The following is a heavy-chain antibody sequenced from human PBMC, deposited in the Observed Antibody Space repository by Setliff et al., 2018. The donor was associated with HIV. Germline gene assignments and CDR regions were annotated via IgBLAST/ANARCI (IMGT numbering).Heavy chain of an antibody. D-gene: IGHD2-15*01. CDR2: SIPVFGTV. CDR1: GGTFSGYA. Sequence: SVKVSCKAPGGTFSGYAFSWVRQAPGQGFEWMGGSIPVFGTVNYAQKFLGRATITADESTNTSYMELTSLRSEDTAVYFCARDSHCSGPSCYSGGQFFDYWGQGTLVTVPQ. V-gene: IGHV1-69*13. J-gene: IGHJ4*02. CDR3: ARDSHCSGPSCYSGGQFFDY.